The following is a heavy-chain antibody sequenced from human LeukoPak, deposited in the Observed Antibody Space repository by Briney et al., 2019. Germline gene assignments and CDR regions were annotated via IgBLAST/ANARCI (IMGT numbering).Heavy chain of an antibody. D-gene: IGHD3-3*02. Sequence: SQTLSLTCTVSGGSISSGSYYWSWIRQPAGKGLEWIGRIYTSGSTSYNPSLKSRVTISVDTSKNQFSLKLSSVTAADTAVYYCARGHFTYYFDYWGQGTLVTVSS. J-gene: IGHJ4*02. CDR1: GGSISSGSYY. CDR3: ARGHFTYYFDY. V-gene: IGHV4-61*02. CDR2: IYTSGST.